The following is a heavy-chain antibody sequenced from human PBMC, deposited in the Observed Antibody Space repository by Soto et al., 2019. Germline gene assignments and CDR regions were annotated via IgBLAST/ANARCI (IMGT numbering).Heavy chain of an antibody. V-gene: IGHV2-5*02. CDR1: GFSLTNSGVG. D-gene: IGHD6-6*01. Sequence: QVTLKESGPTLVKPTQTLTLTCTFSGFSLTNSGVGVGWIRQTPGKALEWLAHIYWDDDKRYSPSLKSRLTIAKDPSRSHVVLTMTDLYSVDTATHHCTHIRSMTVSPSRGVFDYWGQGTLVTVSS. CDR2: IYWDDDK. CDR3: THIRSMTVSPSRGVFDY. J-gene: IGHJ4*02.